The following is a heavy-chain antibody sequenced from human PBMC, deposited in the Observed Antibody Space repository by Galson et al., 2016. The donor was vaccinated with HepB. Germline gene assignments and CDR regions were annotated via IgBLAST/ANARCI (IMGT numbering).Heavy chain of an antibody. CDR2: IIPMFETT. Sequence: SVKVSCKVSGGSLRTYAVNWVRQAPGQGLEWIGGIIPMFETTYYAQAFQGRVIITADESTSTVHMEVISLRSRDTATYYCARGGRQLWGDWFLGLWGRGTLVTVSS. V-gene: IGHV1-69*13. J-gene: IGHJ2*01. CDR1: GGSLRTYA. D-gene: IGHD6-6*01. CDR3: ARGGRQLWGDWFLGL.